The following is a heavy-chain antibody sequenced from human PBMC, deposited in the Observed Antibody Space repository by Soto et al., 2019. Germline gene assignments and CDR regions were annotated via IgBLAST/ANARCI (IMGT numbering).Heavy chain of an antibody. V-gene: IGHV4-59*08. J-gene: IGHJ4*02. CDR3: ARHSNRNYGLYYFDF. D-gene: IGHD4-4*01. Sequence: SETLSLTCTVSGGSVSSYYLAWIRQSPGKALEWIGYIYYSGSTKYNPSLKSRVTMSVDTSNNQFSLRVSSVTAADTAVYYCARHSNRNYGLYYFDFWGLGARVTVSS. CDR2: IYYSGST. CDR1: GGSVSSYY.